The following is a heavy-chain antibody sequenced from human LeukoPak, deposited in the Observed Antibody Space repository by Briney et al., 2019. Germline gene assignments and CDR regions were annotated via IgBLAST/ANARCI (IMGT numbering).Heavy chain of an antibody. CDR3: AKDYGGKGRWFDP. CDR2: ISGSGGST. J-gene: IGHJ5*02. CDR1: GFIFTSYS. Sequence: PGGSLRLSCAASGFIFTSYSMNWVRQAPGKGLEWVSAISGSGGSTYYADSVKGRFTISRDNSKNTLYLQMNSLRAEDTAVYYCAKDYGGKGRWFDPWGQGTLVSVSS. D-gene: IGHD4-23*01. V-gene: IGHV3-23*01.